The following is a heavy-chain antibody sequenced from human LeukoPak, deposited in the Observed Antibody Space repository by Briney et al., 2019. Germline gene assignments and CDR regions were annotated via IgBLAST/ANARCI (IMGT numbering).Heavy chain of an antibody. J-gene: IGHJ3*02. V-gene: IGHV4-59*11. CDR1: GGSISSHY. Sequence: PSETLSLTCTVSGGSISSHYWSWIRQPPGKGLEWIGYIYYSGSTNYNPSLKSRVTISVDTSKNQFSLKLSSVTAADTAVYYCARDRRISYCGGDCYSVAFDIWGQGTMVTVSS. CDR3: ARDRRISYCGGDCYSVAFDI. CDR2: IYYSGST. D-gene: IGHD2-21*02.